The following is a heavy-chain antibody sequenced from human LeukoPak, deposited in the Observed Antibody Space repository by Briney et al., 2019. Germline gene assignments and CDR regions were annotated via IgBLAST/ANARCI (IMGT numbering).Heavy chain of an antibody. CDR2: IYPGDSET. J-gene: IGHJ4*02. CDR1: GSRFTSYW. V-gene: IGHV5-51*01. Sequence: GGSLKISFKGSGSRFTSYWIGWVRPMPGKGLEWMGSIYPGDSETRYSPAFQGQVTISADKSISTAYLQWSSLKASDTAMYYCARPSDTAGFDYWGQGTLVTVSS. CDR3: ARPSDTAGFDY. D-gene: IGHD5-18*01.